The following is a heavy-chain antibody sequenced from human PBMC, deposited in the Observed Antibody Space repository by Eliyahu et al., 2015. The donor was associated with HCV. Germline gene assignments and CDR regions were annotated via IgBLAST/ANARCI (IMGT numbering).Heavy chain of an antibody. Sequence: EVQLVESGGGLVQPGGSLRLSCVAYGLXFSSSWMGWVRQAPGKGLGWVANINQDGSEKIXVDSVKGRFSISRDNTKSSLYLEMNSVRGEDTAVYYCVRVTGSSAWNRGAFDIWGQGTVVTVSS. CDR1: GLXFSSSW. V-gene: IGHV3-7*01. CDR3: VRVTGSSAWNRGAFDI. J-gene: IGHJ3*02. CDR2: INQDGSEK. D-gene: IGHD3-10*01.